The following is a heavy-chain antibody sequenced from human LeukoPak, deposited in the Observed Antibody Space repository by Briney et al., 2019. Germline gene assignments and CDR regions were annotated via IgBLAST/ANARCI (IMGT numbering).Heavy chain of an antibody. CDR2: IYYSGST. CDR1: GGSISSSSYY. Sequence: SETLSLTCTVSGGSISSSSYYWGWIRQPPGKGLEWIGSIYYSGSTYYNPSLKSRVTISVDTSKNQFSLKLSSVTAADTAVYYCARAGWLPFDSWGQGTLVTVSS. V-gene: IGHV4-39*01. CDR3: ARAGWLPFDS. D-gene: IGHD6-19*01. J-gene: IGHJ4*02.